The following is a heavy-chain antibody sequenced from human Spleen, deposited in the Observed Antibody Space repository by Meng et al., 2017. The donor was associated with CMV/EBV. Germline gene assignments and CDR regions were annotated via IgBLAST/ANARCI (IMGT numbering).Heavy chain of an antibody. CDR3: ARHGCSSTSCHPYYYGMDV. CDR1: GYSFTSYW. V-gene: IGHV5-51*01. CDR2: IYPGDSDT. J-gene: IGHJ6*02. D-gene: IGHD2-2*01. Sequence: GGSLRLSCKGSGYSFTSYWIGWVRQMPGKGLEWMGIIYPGDSDTRYSPSFQGQVTISADKSISTAYLQWSSLKASDTAMYYCARHGCSSTSCHPYYYGMDVWGQGTTVTVSS.